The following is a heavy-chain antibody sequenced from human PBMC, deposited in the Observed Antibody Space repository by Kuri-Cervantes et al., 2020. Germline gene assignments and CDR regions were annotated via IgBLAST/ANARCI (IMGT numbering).Heavy chain of an antibody. J-gene: IGHJ6*02. Sequence: SGPTLVKLTQTLTLTCTFSGFSLSTSGVGVGWIRQPPGKALEWLALIYWNDDKRYSPSLKSRLTITKDTSKNQVVLTMTNMDPVDTATYYCARIRGSSSSHYGMDVWGQGTTVTVSS. D-gene: IGHD6-6*01. CDR3: ARIRGSSSSHYGMDV. CDR2: IYWNDDK. V-gene: IGHV2-5*01. CDR1: GFSLSTSGVG.